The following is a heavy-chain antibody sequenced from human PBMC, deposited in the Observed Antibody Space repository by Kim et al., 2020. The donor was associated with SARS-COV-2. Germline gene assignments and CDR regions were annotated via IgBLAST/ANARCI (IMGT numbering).Heavy chain of an antibody. CDR3: ARDSYYDFWSGYYIPGGVYYYGMDV. J-gene: IGHJ6*02. Sequence: GGSLRLSCAASGFTFSSYEMNWVRQAPGKGLEWVSYISSSGSTIYYADSVKGRFTISRDNAKNSLYLQMNSLRAEDTAVYYCARDSYYDFWSGYYIPGGVYYYGMDVWGQGTTVTVSS. CDR1: GFTFSSYE. D-gene: IGHD3-3*01. V-gene: IGHV3-48*03. CDR2: ISSSGSTI.